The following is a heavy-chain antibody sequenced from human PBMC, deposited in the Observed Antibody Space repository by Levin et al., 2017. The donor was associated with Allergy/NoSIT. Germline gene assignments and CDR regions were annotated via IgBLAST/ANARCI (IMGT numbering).Heavy chain of an antibody. D-gene: IGHD6-13*01. Sequence: SETLSLTCTVSGGSILPSHLRCIRPSPGKGLEWIGYIYYGGTTNYNPSLKSRVTVSVDTSKNQFSLKLRSVTAADTAVYYCAREIAAAGVYFQHWGQGTLVTVSS. J-gene: IGHJ1*01. CDR3: AREIAAAGVYFQH. CDR1: GGSILPSH. CDR2: IYYGGTT. V-gene: IGHV4-59*01.